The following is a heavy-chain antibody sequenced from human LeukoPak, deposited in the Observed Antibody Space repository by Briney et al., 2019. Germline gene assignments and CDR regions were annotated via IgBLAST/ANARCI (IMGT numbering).Heavy chain of an antibody. D-gene: IGHD6-13*01. CDR1: GYTFTGYY. V-gene: IGHV1-2*02. Sequence: ASVKVSCKASGYTFTGYYMHWVQQAPGQGLEWMGWINPNSGGTNYAQKFQGRVTMTRDTSISTAYMELSRLRSDDTAVYYCARESSSWSGFDYWGQGTLVTVSS. CDR2: INPNSGGT. CDR3: ARESSSWSGFDY. J-gene: IGHJ4*02.